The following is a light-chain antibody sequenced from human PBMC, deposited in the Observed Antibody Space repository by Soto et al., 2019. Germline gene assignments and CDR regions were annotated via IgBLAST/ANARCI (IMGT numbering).Light chain of an antibody. Sequence: DIVMTQSPLYLPVTPGEPASISCISSQSLLHTNGYNYLDWYLQKPGQSPQLLICMGSDRASGVTDRFSVSGSCTDFTLKISRVEAEDVGVYYCMQALHTPPAFGQGTKVEIK. CDR2: MGS. CDR1: QSLLHTNGYNY. CDR3: MQALHTPPA. J-gene: IGKJ1*01. V-gene: IGKV2-28*01.